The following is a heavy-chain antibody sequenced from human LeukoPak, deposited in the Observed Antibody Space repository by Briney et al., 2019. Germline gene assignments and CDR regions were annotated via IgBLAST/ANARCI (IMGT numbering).Heavy chain of an antibody. Sequence: SEALSLTCTVSGGSISSSSYYWGWIRQPPGKGLEWIGEINHSGSTNYNPSLKSRVTISVDTSKNQFSLKLSSVTAADTAVYYCARQTGAYYYYMDVWGKGTTVTVSS. D-gene: IGHD7-27*01. V-gene: IGHV4-39*01. CDR3: ARQTGAYYYYMDV. CDR1: GGSISSSSYY. CDR2: INHSGST. J-gene: IGHJ6*03.